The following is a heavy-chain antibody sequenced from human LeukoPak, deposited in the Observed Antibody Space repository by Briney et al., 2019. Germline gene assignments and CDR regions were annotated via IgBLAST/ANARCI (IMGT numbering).Heavy chain of an antibody. D-gene: IGHD1-26*01. CDR3: AKDTSSPNSGFYHY. V-gene: IGHV3-30*18. CDR1: GFTFSSSG. Sequence: SGGSLRLSCAASGFTFSSSGMHWVRQAPGKGLEWVSTVSHDGSNRYYGDSVKGRFIISRDNSRDTVYLQMNSLRADDTAVYFCAKDTSSPNSGFYHYWGQGTPVTVSS. CDR2: VSHDGSNR. J-gene: IGHJ4*02.